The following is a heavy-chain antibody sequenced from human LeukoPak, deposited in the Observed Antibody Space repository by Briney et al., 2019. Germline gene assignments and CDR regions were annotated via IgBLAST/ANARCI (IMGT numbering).Heavy chain of an antibody. Sequence: GGSLRLSCAASGFTFSNAWMSWVRQAPGKGLEWVSYISSSSSTIYYADSVKGRFTISRDNARNSLYLQMNSLRGDDTAVYYCATWAGTATGFSGPFDYWSQGTPVTVSS. CDR3: ATWAGTATGFSGPFDY. J-gene: IGHJ4*02. CDR2: ISSSSSTI. V-gene: IGHV3-48*01. D-gene: IGHD6-13*01. CDR1: GFTFSNAW.